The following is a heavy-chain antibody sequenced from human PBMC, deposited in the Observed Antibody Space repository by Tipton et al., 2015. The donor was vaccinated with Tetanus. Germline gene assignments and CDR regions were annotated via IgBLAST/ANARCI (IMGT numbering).Heavy chain of an antibody. CDR2: ISYDGSTE. V-gene: IGHV3-30*18. Sequence: SLRFSCAASGFTFSIYGMYWVRQAPGKGLEWVAFISYDGSTEYYAKSVKGRFTISRDNSKHTLYLQMNSLGPEDTAVYYCAKDLRYLSSWHDSWGQGALVTVSS. CDR1: GFTFSIYG. J-gene: IGHJ5*01. D-gene: IGHD6-13*01. CDR3: AKDLRYLSSWHDS.